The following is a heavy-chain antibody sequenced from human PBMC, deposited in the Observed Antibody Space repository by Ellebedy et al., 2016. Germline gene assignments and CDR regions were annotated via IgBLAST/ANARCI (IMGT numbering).Heavy chain of an antibody. J-gene: IGHJ4*02. D-gene: IGHD3-9*01. V-gene: IGHV3-30-3*01. CDR2: ISYDGSNK. CDR1: GFTFSSYA. CDR3: AREDDILTGQLDY. Sequence: GGSLRLSCAASGFTFSSYAMHWVRQAPGKGLEWVAVISYDGSNKYYADSVKGRFTISRDNSKNTLYLQMNSLRAEDTAVYYCAREDDILTGQLDYWGQGTLVTVSS.